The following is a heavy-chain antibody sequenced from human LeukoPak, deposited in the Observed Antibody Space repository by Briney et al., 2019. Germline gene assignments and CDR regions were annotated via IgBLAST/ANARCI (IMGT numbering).Heavy chain of an antibody. D-gene: IGHD6-19*01. CDR1: GDSVSSTSAA. Sequence: SQTLSLTCAISGDSVSSTSAAWNCIRQSPSRGRECLGRTYYRSKWFNDYALSVKSRITINPDTSNNHFSLQLNSVTPEDTAVYYCARSGSGWNNWFDPWGQGTLVTVSS. V-gene: IGHV6-1*01. CDR2: TYYRSKWFN. J-gene: IGHJ5*02. CDR3: ARSGSGWNNWFDP.